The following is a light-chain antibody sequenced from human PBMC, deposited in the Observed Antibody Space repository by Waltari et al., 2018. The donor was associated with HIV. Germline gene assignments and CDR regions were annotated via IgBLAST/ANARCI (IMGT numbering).Light chain of an antibody. CDR2: NDD. CDR3: AAWDDTLNVYV. Sequence: QSVLTQPPSVSGAPGQRVTISCSGSGPNIRSNFVNWYQQLPVTARRVLIYNDDQRPSGVPARFSGSKSGTTASLAISGLQSEDEAEYYCAAWDDTLNVYVFGSGTKVTVL. CDR1: GPNIRSNF. J-gene: IGLJ1*01. V-gene: IGLV1-44*01.